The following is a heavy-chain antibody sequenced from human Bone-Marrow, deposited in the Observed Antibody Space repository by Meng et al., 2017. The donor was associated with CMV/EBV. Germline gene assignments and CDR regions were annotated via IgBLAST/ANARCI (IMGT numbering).Heavy chain of an antibody. CDR2: IYHSGRT. CDR1: GYSISSGYY. J-gene: IGHJ4*02. CDR3: GRVEQLVSDY. D-gene: IGHD6-6*01. Sequence: SETLSLTCTVSGYSISSGYYWAWNRQPPGKGLEWIGSIYHSGRTYSNPSLKSRVTMSVDTSKNHFPLKLSSVNAADTATYFCGRVEQLVSDYWGQGMLVAVSS. V-gene: IGHV4-38-2*02.